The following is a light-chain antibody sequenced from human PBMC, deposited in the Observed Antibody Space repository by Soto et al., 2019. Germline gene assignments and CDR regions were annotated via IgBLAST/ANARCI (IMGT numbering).Light chain of an antibody. CDR2: GAS. Sequence: ENVLTQSPGTLSLSPGERAPLSCRASESVSSIYVAWYQQKPGQAPTLLIYGASTRATGIPDRFSGSGSGTDFTLTIDRLEPEDFAVYYCQQYGNSPITFGQGTRLEIK. J-gene: IGKJ5*01. CDR1: ESVSSIY. V-gene: IGKV3-20*01. CDR3: QQYGNSPIT.